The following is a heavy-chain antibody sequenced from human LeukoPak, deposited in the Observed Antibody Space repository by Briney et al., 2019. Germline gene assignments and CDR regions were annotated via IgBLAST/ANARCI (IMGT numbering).Heavy chain of an antibody. V-gene: IGHV1-46*01. J-gene: IGHJ4*02. CDR1: GYTFTSYY. Sequence: ASVKVSCKASGYTFTSYYMHWVRPAPGQGLEWMGIINPSGGSTSYAQKFQGRVTMTRDTSTSTVYMELSSLRSEDTAVYYCATDLRDGYFFDYWGQGTLVTVSS. D-gene: IGHD5-24*01. CDR2: INPSGGST. CDR3: ATDLRDGYFFDY.